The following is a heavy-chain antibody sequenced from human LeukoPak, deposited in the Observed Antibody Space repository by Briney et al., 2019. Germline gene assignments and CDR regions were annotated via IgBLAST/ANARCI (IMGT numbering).Heavy chain of an antibody. CDR3: ASDRVLGSGSLDN. D-gene: IGHD3-10*01. Sequence: GGSLRLSCAASGFSFSDFWMHWVRQTPGKGLVWVSRIRGDGYDTNYADFVEGRFTISRDNARHTLYLQMNSLRADDTAVYYCASDRVLGSGSLDNWGQGTLVTVSS. V-gene: IGHV3-74*01. CDR2: IRGDGYDT. J-gene: IGHJ4*02. CDR1: GFSFSDFW.